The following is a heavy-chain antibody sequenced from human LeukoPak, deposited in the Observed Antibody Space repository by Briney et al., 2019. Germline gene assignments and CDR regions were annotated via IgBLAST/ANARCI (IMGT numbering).Heavy chain of an antibody. D-gene: IGHD6-25*01. V-gene: IGHV1-18*01. CDR3: ARDSGGNWFDP. Sequence: ASVKVSCKASGYTFTSFGISWVRQAPGQGLEWTGWIGAYNGNTNYAQKFQGRVTMTRDTSISTAYMELSRLRSDDTAVYYCARDSGGNWFDPWGQGTLVTVSS. CDR2: IGAYNGNT. CDR1: GYTFTSFG. J-gene: IGHJ5*02.